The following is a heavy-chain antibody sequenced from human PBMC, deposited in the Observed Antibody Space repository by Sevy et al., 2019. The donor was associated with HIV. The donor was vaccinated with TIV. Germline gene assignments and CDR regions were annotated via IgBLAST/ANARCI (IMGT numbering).Heavy chain of an antibody. CDR3: ARHHIYDFWSGYYKTAGYYYGMDV. Sequence: SETLPLTCTVSGGSISSYYWSWIRQPPGKGLEWIGYIYYSGSTNYNPSLKSRVTISVDTSKNQFSLKLSSVTAADTAVYYCARHHIYDFWSGYYKTAGYYYGMDVWGQGTTVTVSS. J-gene: IGHJ6*02. CDR2: IYYSGST. CDR1: GGSISSYY. D-gene: IGHD3-3*01. V-gene: IGHV4-59*13.